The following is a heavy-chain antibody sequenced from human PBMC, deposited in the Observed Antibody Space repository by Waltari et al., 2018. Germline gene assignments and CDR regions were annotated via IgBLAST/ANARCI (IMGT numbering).Heavy chain of an antibody. CDR2: ISDEETSI. J-gene: IGHJ6*02. V-gene: IGHV3-74*01. CDR3: ARLAPRTYRSPVPGRHYYYGMDV. Sequence: EEQLLESGGGLVQPGDSLRLSCAGSGFRFSNYWMNWVRQAPGKGLVWVGRISDEETSIRYADSVKCRFTISRDNAKNTVYLQMKRLRVEDTAVYYCARLAPRTYRSPVPGRHYYYGMDVWGQGTTVTVSS. D-gene: IGHD3-10*01. CDR1: GFRFSNYW.